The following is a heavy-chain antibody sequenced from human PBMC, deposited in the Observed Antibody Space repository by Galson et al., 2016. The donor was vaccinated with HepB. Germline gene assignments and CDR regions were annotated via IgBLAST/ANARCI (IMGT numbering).Heavy chain of an antibody. CDR1: GFTFDDYT. D-gene: IGHD2-2*01. V-gene: IGHV3-9*01. Sequence: SLRLSCAASGFTFDDYTMHWVRQAPGKGLEWVSGISWNSGNTGYADSVKGRFTISRDNAKDSLYLQMNSLRPEDTALYFCAKAAQDCSSSSCRNWFDPWGLGPLVTVSS. J-gene: IGHJ5*02. CDR2: ISWNSGNT. CDR3: AKAAQDCSSSSCRNWFDP.